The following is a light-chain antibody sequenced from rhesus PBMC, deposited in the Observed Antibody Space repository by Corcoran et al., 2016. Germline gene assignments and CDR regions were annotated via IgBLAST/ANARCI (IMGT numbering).Light chain of an antibody. CDR2: GAS. CDR1: QAITND. J-gene: IGKJ1*01. Sequence: DIQMTQSPSSLSASVGDRVTITCRASQAITNDLAWYRQKPRETPTLLIYGASNLQSGIPSRFSGSGSGTDFTLTISSLQSEDFATYYCQHYYNTPWTFGQGTKVEMK. CDR3: QHYYNTPWT. V-gene: IGKV1-25*01.